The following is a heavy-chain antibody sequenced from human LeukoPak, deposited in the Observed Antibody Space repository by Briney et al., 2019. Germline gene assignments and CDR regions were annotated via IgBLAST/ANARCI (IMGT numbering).Heavy chain of an antibody. CDR1: GGSISSSSYY. CDR2: IYYSGST. Sequence: SETLSLTCTVSGGSISSSSYYRGWIRQPPGKGLEWIGSIYYSGSTYYNPSLKSRVTISVDTSKNQFSLKLSSVTAADTAVYYCARSRVVRYYYYGMDVWGQGTTVTVSS. D-gene: IGHD3-10*01. V-gene: IGHV4-39*07. CDR3: ARSRVVRYYYYGMDV. J-gene: IGHJ6*02.